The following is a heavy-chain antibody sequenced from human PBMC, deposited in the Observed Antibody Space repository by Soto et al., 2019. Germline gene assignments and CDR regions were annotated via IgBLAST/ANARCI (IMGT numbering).Heavy chain of an antibody. V-gene: IGHV4-59*01. D-gene: IGHD6-6*01. CDR3: ARAPNHLVIAARGYYMDV. CDR1: GGSISSYY. J-gene: IGHJ6*03. Sequence: SETLSLTCTVSGGSISSYYWSWIRQPPGKGLEWIGYIYYSGSTNYNPSLKSRVTISVDTSKNQFSLKLSSVTAADTAVYYCARAPNHLVIAARGYYMDVWGQGNTVTVSS. CDR2: IYYSGST.